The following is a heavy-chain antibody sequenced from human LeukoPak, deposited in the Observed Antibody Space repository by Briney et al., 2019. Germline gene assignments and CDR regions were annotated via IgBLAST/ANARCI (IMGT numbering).Heavy chain of an antibody. CDR1: GFTFSDYG. CDR2: ISFNGGNK. V-gene: IGHV3-30*18. D-gene: IGHD2-2*01. Sequence: GGSLRLSCAASGFTFSDYGMHWVRQAPGKGLEWVAVISFNGGNKYYADSVKGRFSISRDNSKNTLYLQMNSLRAEDTAVYFCAKDVGRVVPAAMPADDWGQGTQVTVSS. J-gene: IGHJ4*02. CDR3: AKDVGRVVPAAMPADD.